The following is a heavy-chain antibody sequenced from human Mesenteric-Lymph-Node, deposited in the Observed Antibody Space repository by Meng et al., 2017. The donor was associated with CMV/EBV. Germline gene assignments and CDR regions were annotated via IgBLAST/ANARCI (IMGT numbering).Heavy chain of an antibody. CDR2: IYYSGNA. CDR3: ARGGGSGTYFDY. Sequence: GSLRLSCAVYGGSFSGYYWSWIRQSPGKGLEWIGYIYYSGNAYPKPSLKSRLIMSVDTSKNQFSLKLSSVTAADSAVYYCARGGGSGTYFDYWGQGTRVTVSS. V-gene: IGHV4-34*01. D-gene: IGHD3-10*01. CDR1: GGSFSGYY. J-gene: IGHJ4*02.